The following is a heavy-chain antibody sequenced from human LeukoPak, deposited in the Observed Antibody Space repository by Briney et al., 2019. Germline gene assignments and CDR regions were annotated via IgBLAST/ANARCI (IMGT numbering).Heavy chain of an antibody. D-gene: IGHD1-26*01. J-gene: IGHJ4*02. Sequence: PGRSLRLSCAASGFTFSNYYMSWIRQAPGKGLEWVSYISSSGSTIYYADSVKGRFTISRDNAKNSLYLQMNSLRAEDTAVYYCARVGGSYATTSSYFDYWGQGTLVTVSS. CDR1: GFTFSNYY. CDR2: ISSSGSTI. CDR3: ARVGGSYATTSSYFDY. V-gene: IGHV3-11*01.